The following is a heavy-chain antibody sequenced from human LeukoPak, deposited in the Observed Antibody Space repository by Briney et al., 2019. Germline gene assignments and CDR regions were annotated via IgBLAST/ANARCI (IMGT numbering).Heavy chain of an antibody. CDR1: GDSISISSYY. CDR2: NYYSGNT. J-gene: IGHJ1*01. V-gene: IGHV4-61*01. D-gene: IGHD2-15*01. Sequence: ETLSLTCTVSGDSISISSYYWSWIRQPPGKGLEEIGYNYYSGNTNYNPSLKSRVTISVDTSKNQFSLKLSSVTAADTAVYYCARGGTNYSGYFHHWGQGTLVTVSS. CDR3: ARGGTNYSGYFHH.